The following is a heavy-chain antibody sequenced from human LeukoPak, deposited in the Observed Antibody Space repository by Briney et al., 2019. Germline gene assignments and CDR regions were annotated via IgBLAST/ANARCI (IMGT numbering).Heavy chain of an antibody. J-gene: IGHJ4*02. CDR1: GFTFSNYA. CDR2: ISGSGGST. CDR3: AKDLYYDSSGLDY. D-gene: IGHD3-22*01. V-gene: IGHV3-23*01. Sequence: PGGSLRLSCAASGFTFSNYAMSWVRQAPGKGLEWVSTISGSGGSTYYADSVKGRFTISRDNSKNTLYLEMNSLRAEDTAVYYCAKDLYYDSSGLDYWAQGTLVTVSS.